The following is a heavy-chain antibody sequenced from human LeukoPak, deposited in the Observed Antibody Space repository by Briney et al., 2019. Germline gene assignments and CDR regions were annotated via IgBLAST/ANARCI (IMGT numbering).Heavy chain of an antibody. CDR2: ISGSGGRT. CDR1: GITLSNYG. CDR3: ARDLVGTNPDSFDV. D-gene: IGHD1-1*01. J-gene: IGHJ3*01. Sequence: GGSLRLSCAVSGITLSNYGMSWVRQAPGKGLEWVAGISGSGGRTNYAASVKGRFTISRDNPKNTLYLQMNSLRAEDTAVYYCARDLVGTNPDSFDVWSQGTMVTVSS. V-gene: IGHV3-23*01.